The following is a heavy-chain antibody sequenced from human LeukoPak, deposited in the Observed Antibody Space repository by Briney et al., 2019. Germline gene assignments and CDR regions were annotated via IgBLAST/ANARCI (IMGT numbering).Heavy chain of an antibody. J-gene: IGHJ4*02. CDR3: ARRGYCSGGSCYYFDY. D-gene: IGHD2-15*01. CDR1: GGTFSSYA. Sequence: SVKVSCKASGGTFSSYAISWVRQAPGQGPEWMGGIIPIFGTANYAQKFQGRVTITADKSTSTAYMELSSLRSEDTAVYYCARRGYCSGGSCYYFDYWGQGTLVTVSS. V-gene: IGHV1-69*06. CDR2: IIPIFGTA.